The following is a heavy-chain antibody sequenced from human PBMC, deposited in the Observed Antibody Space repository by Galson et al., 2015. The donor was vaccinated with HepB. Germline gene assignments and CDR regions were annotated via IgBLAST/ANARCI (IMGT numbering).Heavy chain of an antibody. V-gene: IGHV3-48*03. CDR3: ARGGYGSFNPSGWFDP. J-gene: IGHJ5*02. D-gene: IGHD3-10*01. CDR2: ISSSGSTI. CDR1: GFTFNSYE. Sequence: SLRLSCAASGFTFNSYEMNWVRQAPGKGLEWVSYISSSGSTIYYADSVKGRFTISRDNAKNSLYLQMNSLRAEGTAVYYCARGGYGSFNPSGWFDPWGQGTLVTVSS.